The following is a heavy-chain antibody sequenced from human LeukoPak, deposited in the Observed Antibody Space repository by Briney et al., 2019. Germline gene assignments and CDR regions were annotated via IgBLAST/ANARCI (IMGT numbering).Heavy chain of an antibody. D-gene: IGHD4-17*01. Sequence: GASVKVSCKASGYTFTSYDINWVRQATGQGLEWMGWMNPNSANTGYAQKFQGRVTMTRNTSISTAYMELSSLRSEDTAVYYCARRFMRRRGTVTTDLYYFDYWGQGTLVTVSS. V-gene: IGHV1-8*01. CDR1: GYTFTSYD. CDR3: ARRFMRRRGTVTTDLYYFDY. CDR2: MNPNSANT. J-gene: IGHJ4*02.